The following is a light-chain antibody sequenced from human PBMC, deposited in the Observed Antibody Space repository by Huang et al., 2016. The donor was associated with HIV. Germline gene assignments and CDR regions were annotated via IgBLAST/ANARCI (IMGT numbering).Light chain of an antibody. V-gene: IGKV1-39*01. CDR2: AAS. CDR1: QSISNY. J-gene: IGKJ1*01. Sequence: DIQMTQSPSSLSASVGDRVTITCPASQSISNYLNWYQQKPGKAPKLLIYAASSLQSGVPSRFSGSGSGTDFTLTISSLQPEDFATYYCQQSYSTPRTFGQGTKVEIK. CDR3: QQSYSTPRT.